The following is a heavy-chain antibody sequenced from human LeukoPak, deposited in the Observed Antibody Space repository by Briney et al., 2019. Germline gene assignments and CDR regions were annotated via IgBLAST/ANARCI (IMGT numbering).Heavy chain of an antibody. Sequence: PSETLSLTCTVSGVSISSSNSYWGWIRQPPGKGLEWIGSIYYSGSTYYNPSLKSRVTISVDTSKNQFSLKLSSVTAADTAVYYCARDSVYSGSSLDYWGQGALVTVSS. CDR2: IYYSGST. CDR1: GVSISSSNSY. J-gene: IGHJ4*02. CDR3: ARDSVYSGSSLDY. V-gene: IGHV4-39*07. D-gene: IGHD1-26*01.